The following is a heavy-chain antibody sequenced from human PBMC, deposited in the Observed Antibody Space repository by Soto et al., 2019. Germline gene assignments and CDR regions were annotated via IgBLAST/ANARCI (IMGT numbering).Heavy chain of an antibody. Sequence: QVQLVESGGGVVQPGRSLRLSCAASGFTFSSYGMQWVRQAPGKGLEWVAVIWYDGSNEYYADSVKGRFTISRDNSKNTLYLQMNSLRAEDTAVYYCAREGYSYGFDLWGRGTLVTVSS. V-gene: IGHV3-33*01. CDR2: IWYDGSNE. CDR1: GFTFSSYG. J-gene: IGHJ2*01. CDR3: AREGYSYGFDL. D-gene: IGHD5-18*01.